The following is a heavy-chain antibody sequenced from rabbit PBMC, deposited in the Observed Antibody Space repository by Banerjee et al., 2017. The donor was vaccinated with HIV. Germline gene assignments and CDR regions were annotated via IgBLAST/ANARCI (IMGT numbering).Heavy chain of an antibody. D-gene: IGHD7-1*01. Sequence: QSLEESGGDLVKPGASLTLTCKASGFDFSGYFMSWVRQAPGKGLELIACIYTSSGSTWYASWVNGRFTISKTSSTTVTLQMTSLTAADTATYFCAREGYGDGTGDYDLWGQGTLVTVS. CDR1: GFDFSGYF. J-gene: IGHJ3*01. CDR2: IYTSSGST. CDR3: AREGYGDGTGDYDL. V-gene: IGHV1S40*01.